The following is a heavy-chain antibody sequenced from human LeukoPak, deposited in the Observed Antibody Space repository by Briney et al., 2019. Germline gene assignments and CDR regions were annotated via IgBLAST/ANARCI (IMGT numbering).Heavy chain of an antibody. V-gene: IGHV4-4*07. CDR1: GGSISSYY. D-gene: IGHD2-2*01. CDR3: AREAYQLLNNWFDP. Sequence: PSETLSLTCTVSGGSISSYYWSWIRQPAGKGLEWIGRIYTSGSTNYNPSLKSRVTISVDTSKNQFSLKLSSVTAADTAVYYCAREAYQLLNNWFDPWGQGTLVTVSS. J-gene: IGHJ5*02. CDR2: IYTSGST.